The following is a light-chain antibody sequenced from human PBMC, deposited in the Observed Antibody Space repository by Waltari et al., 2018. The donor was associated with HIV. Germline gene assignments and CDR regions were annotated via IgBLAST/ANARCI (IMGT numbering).Light chain of an antibody. J-gene: IGLJ3*02. CDR2: AKN. V-gene: IGLV1-44*01. CDR1: SSNIGRNT. CDR3: AAWDDSLNGRV. Sequence: QSVLTQPPSATGTPGQRVTLPCSGSSSNIGRNTVNWYQQLPGTAPKLLIYAKNLRPSGVPDRFSGSKSDTSASLAISGLQSEDEADYYCAAWDDSLNGRVFGGGTKLTVL.